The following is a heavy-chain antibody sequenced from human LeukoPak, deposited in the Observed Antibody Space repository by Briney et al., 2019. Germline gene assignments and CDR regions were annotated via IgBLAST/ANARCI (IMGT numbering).Heavy chain of an antibody. D-gene: IGHD2-2*03. J-gene: IGHJ3*02. Sequence: SETLSLTCAVSGYSISSGYYWGWIRQPPGKGLEWMGRIYHSGSTYYNPSLKSRVTISVDTSKNQFSLKLSSVPAADTAVYYCATRLGIVVVPAAIGRDDAFDIWGQGTMVTVSS. V-gene: IGHV4-38-2*01. CDR1: GYSISSGYY. CDR2: IYHSGST. CDR3: ATRLGIVVVPAAIGRDDAFDI.